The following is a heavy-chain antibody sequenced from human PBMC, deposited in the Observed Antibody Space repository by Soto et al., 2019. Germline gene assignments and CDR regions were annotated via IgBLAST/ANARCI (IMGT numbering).Heavy chain of an antibody. J-gene: IGHJ6*02. V-gene: IGHV5-10-1*01. CDR2: IDPSDSYT. CDR1: GYSFTSYW. D-gene: IGHD6-13*01. Sequence: SLKISCNGSGYSFTSYWISWVLQMPGKGLEWMGRIDPSDSYTNYSPSFQGHVTISADKSISTAYLQWSSLKASDTAMYYCATIGPYSSSWYFYYYYYGMDVWGQGTTVTVSS. CDR3: ATIGPYSSSWYFYYYYYGMDV.